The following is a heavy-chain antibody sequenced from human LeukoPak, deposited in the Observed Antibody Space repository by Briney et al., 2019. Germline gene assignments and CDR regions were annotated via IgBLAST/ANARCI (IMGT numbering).Heavy chain of an antibody. CDR3: AKCGHIVVVPPAMDY. J-gene: IGHJ4*02. V-gene: IGHV3-15*01. CDR2: SKSITDGGTT. D-gene: IGHD2-2*01. Sequence: GRSLRLSCAASGFTFSYAWMTWVRQAPRKGLEWVGRSKSITDGGTTDYAAPVKGRFTISRDDSRDTLYLQMNSLKTEDTAVYYCAKCGHIVVVPPAMDYWGQGTLVTVSS. CDR1: GFTFSYAW.